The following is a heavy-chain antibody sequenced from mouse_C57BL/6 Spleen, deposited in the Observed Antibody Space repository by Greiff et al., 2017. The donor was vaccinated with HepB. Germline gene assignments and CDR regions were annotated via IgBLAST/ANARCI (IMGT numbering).Heavy chain of an antibody. CDR3: ARTGDHYYGSPWFAY. Sequence: ESGPGILQPSQTLSLTCSFSGFSLSTFGMGVGWIRQPSGKGLEWLAHIWWDDDKYYNPALKSRLTISKDTSKNQVFLKIANVDTADTATYYCARTGDHYYGSPWFAYWGQGTLVTVSA. CDR1: GFSLSTFGMG. V-gene: IGHV8-8*01. D-gene: IGHD1-1*01. J-gene: IGHJ3*01. CDR2: IWWDDDK.